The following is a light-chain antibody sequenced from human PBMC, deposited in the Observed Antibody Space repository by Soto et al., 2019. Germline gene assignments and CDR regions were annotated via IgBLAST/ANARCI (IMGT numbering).Light chain of an antibody. J-gene: IGLJ2*01. CDR2: EVS. Sequence: QAVVTQPPSASGSPGQSVTISCTGTSSDVGGYNYVSWYQQHPGKAPKLMIYEVSKRPSGVPDRFSGSKSGNTASLTISGLQAEDEADYYCCSYVGSNNVVFGGGTKVTVL. V-gene: IGLV2-8*01. CDR3: CSYVGSNNVV. CDR1: SSDVGGYNY.